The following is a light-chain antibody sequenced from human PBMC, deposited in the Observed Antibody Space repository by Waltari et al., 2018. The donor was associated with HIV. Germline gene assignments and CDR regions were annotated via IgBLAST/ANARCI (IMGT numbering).Light chain of an antibody. CDR1: RSNIGAGSD. J-gene: IGLJ2*01. Sequence: QSVLTQPPSVSGAPGQRVTISCNGTRSNIGAGSDVHWYQHFPGAAPQVLIYTNRDRPSRVPDGCSGAKSGSSASRAISGLQAEDEADYYCQSYDSSLSGSVFGGGTKLTVL. CDR3: QSYDSSLSGSV. CDR2: TNR. V-gene: IGLV1-40*01.